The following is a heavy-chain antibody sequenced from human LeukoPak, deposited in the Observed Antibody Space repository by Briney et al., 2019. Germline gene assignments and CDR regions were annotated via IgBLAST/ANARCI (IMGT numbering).Heavy chain of an antibody. J-gene: IGHJ5*02. D-gene: IGHD6-6*01. CDR1: GYTFINYG. CDR3: VRDWEWKAARNLFDP. V-gene: IGHV1-18*01. Sequence: GASVKVSCKASGYTFINYGISWVRQARGQGLEGMGWTSRNNVNKYYAQKFLGRVIMTTDISTKTDYMELRSLRADDTAVYYCVRDWEWKAARNLFDPWGQGTRVTVSS. CDR2: TSRNNVNK.